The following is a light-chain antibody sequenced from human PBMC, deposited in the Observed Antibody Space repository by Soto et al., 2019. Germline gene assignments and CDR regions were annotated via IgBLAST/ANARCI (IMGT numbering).Light chain of an antibody. Sequence: IVLTQSPGTLSLSPGESATLSCRASQSIRSSYVAWDQQNPGQSPRLLIYAASARATGLPDRFSGSGSETALTLNIRSQEPEDCAMYHCHCQHCCNSAVYSFGQGTKLEV. CDR1: QSIRSSY. CDR3: HCQHCCNSAVYS. J-gene: IGKJ2*01. CDR2: AAS. V-gene: IGKV3-20*01.